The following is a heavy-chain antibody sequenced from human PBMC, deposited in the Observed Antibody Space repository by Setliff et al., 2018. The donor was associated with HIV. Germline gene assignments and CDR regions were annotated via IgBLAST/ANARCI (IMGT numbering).Heavy chain of an antibody. D-gene: IGHD2-8*01. CDR1: GSTFTDYY. CDR2: INPNSGAT. V-gene: IGHV1-2*02. CDR3: ARGRGVFDL. Sequence: ASVKVSCKASGSTFTDYYLHWVRRAPGQGLEWMGWINPNSGATNYAHNFQGRFTISRDNSKYLVYLQMANLRVEDTAVYLCARGRGVFDLWGRGTLVTVSS. J-gene: IGHJ2*01.